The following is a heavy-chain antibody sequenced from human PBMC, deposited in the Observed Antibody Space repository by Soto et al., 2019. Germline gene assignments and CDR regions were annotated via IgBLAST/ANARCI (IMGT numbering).Heavy chain of an antibody. CDR3: ARHPGYYDSSGYYGRFDP. V-gene: IGHV4-30-2*01. Sequence: QLQLQESGSGLVKPSQTLSLTCAVSGGSISSGGYSWSWIRQPPGKGLEWLGYIYHSGSTYYNPSLKSRVTISVDRSKNQFSLKLSSVTAADTAVYYCARHPGYYDSSGYYGRFDPWGQGTLVTVSS. CDR1: GGSISSGGYS. D-gene: IGHD3-22*01. J-gene: IGHJ5*02. CDR2: IYHSGST.